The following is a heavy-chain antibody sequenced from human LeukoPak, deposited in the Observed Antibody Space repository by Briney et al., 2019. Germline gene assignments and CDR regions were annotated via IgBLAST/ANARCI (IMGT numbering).Heavy chain of an antibody. J-gene: IGHJ6*02. V-gene: IGHV6-1*01. CDR1: GGSVASNSTS. Sequence: SQTLTLTCAISGGSVASNSTSLNFGGHSTLRSLEWLGRTYYRSKWNDDYAVSVQSRITINPDTSKNQFSLQLSSVTPEDTAVYYCASGRTSYYGMDVWGQGTTVTVSS. CDR2: TYYRSKWND. CDR3: ASGRTSYYGMDV. D-gene: IGHD1-1*01.